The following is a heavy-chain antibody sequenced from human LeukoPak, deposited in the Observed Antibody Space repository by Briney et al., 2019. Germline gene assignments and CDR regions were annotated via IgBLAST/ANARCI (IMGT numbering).Heavy chain of an antibody. V-gene: IGHV3-7*01. CDR3: AAGWALDY. J-gene: IGHJ4*02. CDR1: GFTLSTPW. CDR2: IKQDGREK. Sequence: GGSLRLSCVASGFTLSTPWMTWVLLAPGKGLECVAIIKQDGREKFYVDSVRGRFTISRDNAKNSLFLQMNSLRVEDTAVYYCAAGWALDYRGQGTLVTVSS. D-gene: IGHD3-16*01.